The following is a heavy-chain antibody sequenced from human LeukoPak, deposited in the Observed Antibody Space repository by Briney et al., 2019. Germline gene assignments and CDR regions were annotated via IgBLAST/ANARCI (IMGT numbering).Heavy chain of an antibody. J-gene: IGHJ4*02. D-gene: IGHD3-9*01. Sequence: GGSLRLSCAASGFTFSSYAMSWVRQAPGKGLEWVSTISGSGGTTYYADSVEGRFTISRDNSKNTLYLQMNSLRAEDTAVYYCARVMRGLDILTGSFDYWGQGTLVTVSS. V-gene: IGHV3-23*01. CDR2: ISGSGGTT. CDR1: GFTFSSYA. CDR3: ARVMRGLDILTGSFDY.